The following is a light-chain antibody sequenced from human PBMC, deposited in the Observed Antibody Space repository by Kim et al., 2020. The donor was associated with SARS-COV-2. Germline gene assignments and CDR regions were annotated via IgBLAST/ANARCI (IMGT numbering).Light chain of an antibody. CDR1: HSGGIS. Sequence: PGEGATRSCRARHSGGISLAWYQQTPGQAPRLLIYDASIRATGIPDRFSGSGSGTDFTRTIGSLEPRDFAIYYCQQRGNWPPALTFGGGTKVDIK. CDR2: DAS. V-gene: IGKV3-11*01. CDR3: QQRGNWPPALT. J-gene: IGKJ4*01.